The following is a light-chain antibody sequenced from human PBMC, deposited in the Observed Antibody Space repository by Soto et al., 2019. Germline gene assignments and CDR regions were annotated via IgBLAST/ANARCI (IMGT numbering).Light chain of an antibody. CDR1: QSVSSSY. J-gene: IGKJ1*01. CDR3: QQYGSSPWT. V-gene: IGKV3-20*01. Sequence: EIVLTQSPGTLSLSPGERATLSCRASQSVSSSYLAWYQQKPGQAPRLLIYGASSRATGIPDRSSGSGSGTDFTRTISRLEPEDYAVYYCQQYGSSPWTFGQETKVEIK. CDR2: GAS.